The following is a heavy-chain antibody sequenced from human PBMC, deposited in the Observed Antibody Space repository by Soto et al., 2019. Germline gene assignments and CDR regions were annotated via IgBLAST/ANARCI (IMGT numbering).Heavy chain of an antibody. CDR1: GYSFTSYW. V-gene: IGHV5-10-1*01. Sequence: GESLKISCKGSGYSFTSYWISWVRQMPGKGLEWMGRIDPSGSYTHYSPSFQGHVPISADKPISSAYLQWSSLKASDTSMYHCARRPGYSSSSAPGGNYFYYGMEGLDQGTTVTVSS. CDR2: IDPSGSYT. D-gene: IGHD6-6*01. CDR3: ARRPGYSSSSAPGGNYFYYGMEG. J-gene: IGHJ6*02.